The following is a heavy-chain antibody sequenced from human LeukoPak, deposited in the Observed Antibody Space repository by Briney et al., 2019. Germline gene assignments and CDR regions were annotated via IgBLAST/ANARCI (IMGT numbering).Heavy chain of an antibody. J-gene: IGHJ4*02. CDR3: ARPDGILHLDY. Sequence: GASVTLSCKASGYTFSGYDMHWVRQAPGQGLEWMGWINPNSGGTNYAQKFQGRVTMTRDTSISTAYMELSRLRSDDTAVYYCARPDGILHLDYWGQGTLVTVSS. V-gene: IGHV1-2*02. CDR2: INPNSGGT. CDR1: GYTFSGYD. D-gene: IGHD5-18*01.